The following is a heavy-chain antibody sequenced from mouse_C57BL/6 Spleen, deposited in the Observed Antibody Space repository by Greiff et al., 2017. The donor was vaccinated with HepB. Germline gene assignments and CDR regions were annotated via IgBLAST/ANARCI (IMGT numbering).Heavy chain of an antibody. CDR1: GFTFSSYA. CDR2: ISDGGSYT. Sequence: EVQVVESGGGLVKPGGSLKLSCAASGFTFSSYAMSWVRQTPEKRLEWVATISDGGSYTYYPDNVKGRFTISRDNAKNNLYLQMSHLKSEDTAMYYCARDYGSNLYWYFDVWGTGTTVTVSS. V-gene: IGHV5-4*01. D-gene: IGHD1-1*01. J-gene: IGHJ1*03. CDR3: ARDYGSNLYWYFDV.